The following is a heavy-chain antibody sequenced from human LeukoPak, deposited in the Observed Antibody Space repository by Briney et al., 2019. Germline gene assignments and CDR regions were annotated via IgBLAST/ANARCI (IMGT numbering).Heavy chain of an antibody. CDR3: ARAEALYDSSGYYEDY. CDR2: INPKSGGT. J-gene: IGHJ4*02. Sequence: ASVKVSCKASGYTFTGYYMHWVRQAPGQGLEWMGWINPKSGGTTYAQKFQGRVTMTRDTSISTAYMELSRLRSDDTAVYSRARAEALYDSSGYYEDYWGQGTLVTASS. D-gene: IGHD3-22*01. CDR1: GYTFTGYY. V-gene: IGHV1-2*02.